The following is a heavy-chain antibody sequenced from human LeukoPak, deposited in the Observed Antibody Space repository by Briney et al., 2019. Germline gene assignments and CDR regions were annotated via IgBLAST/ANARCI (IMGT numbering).Heavy chain of an antibody. J-gene: IGHJ4*02. D-gene: IGHD1-26*01. CDR1: GFTFSSYS. Sequence: GGSLRLSCAASGFTFSSYSMNWVRQAPGKGLEWVSYISSSSSTIYYADSVKGRFTISRDNAKNSLYLQMNSLRAEDTAVYYCAPEGSGSYGGTLDYWGQGTLVSVSS. CDR3: APEGSGSYGGTLDY. V-gene: IGHV3-48*01. CDR2: ISSSSSTI.